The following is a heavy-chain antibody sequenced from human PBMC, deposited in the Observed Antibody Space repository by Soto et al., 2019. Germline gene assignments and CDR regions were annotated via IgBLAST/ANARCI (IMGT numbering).Heavy chain of an antibody. V-gene: IGHV4-39*01. J-gene: IGHJ5*02. CDR2: IYYSGST. Sequence: SETLSLTCTVSGGSISSSIYYWGWIRQPPGKGLEWIGSIYYSGSTYYNPSLKSRVTISVDTSKNQFSLKLSSVTAADTAVYYCARHVSAISTHWFDPWGQGTLVTVSS. CDR1: GGSISSSIYY. D-gene: IGHD3-3*02. CDR3: ARHVSAISTHWFDP.